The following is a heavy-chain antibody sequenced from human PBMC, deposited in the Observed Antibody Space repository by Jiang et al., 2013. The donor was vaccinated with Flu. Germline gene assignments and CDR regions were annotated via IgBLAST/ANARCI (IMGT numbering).Heavy chain of an antibody. CDR3: VSGSSSDF. CDR1: GYSFTTYI. D-gene: IGHD1-26*01. CDR2: INTGNGDT. Sequence: SGAEVKKPGASVQVSCKTSGYSFTTYIMHWVRQAPGQRPEWMGWINTGNGDTKYSQKFQGRVTITRDTSATTAYMELSSLRSEDTAVYYCVSGSSSDFWGQGTLVTVSS. V-gene: IGHV1-3*04. J-gene: IGHJ4*02.